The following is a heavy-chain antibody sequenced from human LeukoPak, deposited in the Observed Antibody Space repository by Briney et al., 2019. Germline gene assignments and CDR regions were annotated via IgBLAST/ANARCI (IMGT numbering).Heavy chain of an antibody. J-gene: IGHJ5*02. CDR1: GGSISSRGYY. CDR3: ARRASGTYHYDP. Sequence: SETLSLTCTVSGGSISSRGYYWGWIRQPPGKGLEWIASVYYSGSTYYNPSLKSQVGISVDTSKNQFSLKLSSVTAADTAVYYCARRASGTYHYDPWGQGTLVTVSS. V-gene: IGHV4-39*01. CDR2: VYYSGST. D-gene: IGHD3-10*01.